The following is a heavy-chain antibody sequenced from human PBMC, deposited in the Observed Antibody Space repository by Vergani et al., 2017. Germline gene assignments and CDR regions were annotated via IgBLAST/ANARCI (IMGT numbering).Heavy chain of an antibody. D-gene: IGHD6-19*01. CDR3: AKDIGTDSSAPGWDY. CDR1: GFTFDDYA. Sequence: EVQLVQSGAEVKKPGESLRLSCAASGFTFDDYAMHWVRQAPGKGLEWVSLISGDGGSTYYADSVKGRFTISRDNSKNSLYLQMNSLRTEDTALYYCAKDIGTDSSAPGWDYWGQGTLVTVSS. V-gene: IGHV3-43*02. J-gene: IGHJ4*02. CDR2: ISGDGGST.